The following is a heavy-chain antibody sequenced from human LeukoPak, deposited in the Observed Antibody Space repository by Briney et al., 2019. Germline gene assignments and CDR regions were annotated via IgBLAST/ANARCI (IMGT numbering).Heavy chain of an antibody. CDR2: IRYDGSDK. CDR3: AKEAHVVAPAAMFFDY. V-gene: IGHV3-30*02. D-gene: IGHD2-2*01. J-gene: IGHJ4*02. Sequence: PGGSLRLSCVASGFPFSGYGMHWVRQAPGKGLEWVAFIRYDGSDKDYTDSVKGRVTISRDNSKNTMYLQMNSLRTEDTAVYYCAKEAHVVAPAAMFFDYWGQGTLVTVSS. CDR1: GFPFSGYG.